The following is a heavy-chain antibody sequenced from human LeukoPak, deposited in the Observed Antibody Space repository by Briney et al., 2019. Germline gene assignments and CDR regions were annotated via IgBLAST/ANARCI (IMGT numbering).Heavy chain of an antibody. J-gene: IGHJ6*03. V-gene: IGHV4-34*01. CDR3: ARGRRRSSSHYSVYMDV. Sequence: SETLSLTCAVYGGSFSGYYWSWIRKPPGKGLEWIGEINHSRSTNYNPSLKSRVTISVDTSKNQFSLKLSSVTAADTAVYYCARGRRRSSSHYSVYMDVWGKGTTVTVSS. CDR2: INHSRST. CDR1: GGSFSGYY. D-gene: IGHD6-13*01.